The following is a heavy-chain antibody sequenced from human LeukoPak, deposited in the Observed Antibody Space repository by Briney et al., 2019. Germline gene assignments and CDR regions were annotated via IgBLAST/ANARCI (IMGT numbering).Heavy chain of an antibody. V-gene: IGHV3-48*03. CDR2: ISSSGSTI. CDR1: GFTFSSHE. Sequence: GGPLRLSCAASGFTFSSHEMNWVRQAPGKGLEWVSYISSSGSTIYYADSVKGRFTISRDNAKNSLYLQMNSLRAEDTAVYYCARDQVWDYCSSTSCYNYYGMDVWGQGTTVTVSS. D-gene: IGHD2-2*02. CDR3: ARDQVWDYCSSTSCYNYYGMDV. J-gene: IGHJ6*02.